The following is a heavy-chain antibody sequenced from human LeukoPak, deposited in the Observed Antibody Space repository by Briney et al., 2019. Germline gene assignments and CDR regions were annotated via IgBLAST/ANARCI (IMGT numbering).Heavy chain of an antibody. CDR2: INPNSGGT. V-gene: IGHV1-2*02. CDR3: ARISSGGSFGSDY. D-gene: IGHD2-15*01. J-gene: IGHJ4*02. CDR1: GYTFTGYY. Sequence: EASVKVSCKASGYTFTGYYMHWVRQAPGQGLEWMGWINPNSGGTNCAQKFQGRVTMTRDTSISTAYMELSRLRSDDTAVYYCARISSGGSFGSDYWGQGTLVTVSS.